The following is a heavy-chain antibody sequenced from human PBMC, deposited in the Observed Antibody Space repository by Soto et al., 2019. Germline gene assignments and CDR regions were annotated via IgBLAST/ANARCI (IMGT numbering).Heavy chain of an antibody. V-gene: IGHV1-69*13. J-gene: IGHJ4*02. D-gene: IGHD6-19*01. CDR2: TIPMFATA. CDR1: GGGFSNYI. CDR3: ARGLFGQQWMVGFDT. Sequence: SVKGSFKASGGGFSNYIFALVRQAPGQGLEWMGGTIPMFATAQYAQKLQGRVTITADESTSTVYMELTSLRSDDTAVYYCARGLFGQQWMVGFDTWGQGTMVTVSS.